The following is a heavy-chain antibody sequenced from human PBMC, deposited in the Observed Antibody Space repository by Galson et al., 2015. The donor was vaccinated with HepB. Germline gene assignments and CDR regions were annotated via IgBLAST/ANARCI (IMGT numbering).Heavy chain of an antibody. CDR2: ISAYNGNT. CDR1: GYTFTSYG. Sequence: SVKVSCKASGYTFTSYGISWVRQAPGQGLEWMGWISAYNGNTNYAQKLQGRVTMTTDTSTSTAYMELRSLRSDDTAVYYCARDSTPHSSSWYCDYWGQGTLVTVSS. D-gene: IGHD6-13*01. J-gene: IGHJ4*02. V-gene: IGHV1-18*01. CDR3: ARDSTPHSSSWYCDY.